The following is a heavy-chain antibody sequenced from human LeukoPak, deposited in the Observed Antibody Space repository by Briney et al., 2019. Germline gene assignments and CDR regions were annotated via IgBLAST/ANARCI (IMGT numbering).Heavy chain of an antibody. Sequence: PSETLSLTCSVSGGSISRSSYYWGWIRQPPGKGLEWFGSIYYSGSTYYNPSLKSRVTISLDTSKNHFSLKLSSVTAADTAVYYCARQWIQLWMLDYWGQGTPVTVSS. CDR1: GGSISRSSYY. CDR3: ARQWIQLWMLDY. J-gene: IGHJ4*02. CDR2: IYYSGST. V-gene: IGHV4-39*01. D-gene: IGHD5-18*01.